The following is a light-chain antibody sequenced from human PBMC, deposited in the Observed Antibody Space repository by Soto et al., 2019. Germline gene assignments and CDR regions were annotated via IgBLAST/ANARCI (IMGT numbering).Light chain of an antibody. CDR1: SSGVGRYNY. V-gene: IGLV2-8*01. CDR3: SSYAGSNNLM. Sequence: QSALTQPPSASGSPGQSVTISCTGTSSGVGRYNYVSWYQQHPGKAPKLMIYEVSKRPSGVPDRFSGSKSGNTASLTVSGLQAEDEADYYCSSYAGSNNLMFGGGTKLTVL. J-gene: IGLJ3*02. CDR2: EVS.